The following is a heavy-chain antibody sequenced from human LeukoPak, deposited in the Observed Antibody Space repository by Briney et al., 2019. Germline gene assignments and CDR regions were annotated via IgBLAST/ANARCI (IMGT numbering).Heavy chain of an antibody. Sequence: PGRSLRLSCVASGFSFNTYAMDWVRQVPGKGLEWVAVVSYDGVNKYYADSVKGRFTISRDNSKNTPYLQMNSLRAEDTAVYYCARDTPDSSGYYTNYFDYWGQGTLVTVSS. CDR1: GFSFNTYA. J-gene: IGHJ4*02. V-gene: IGHV3-30-3*01. D-gene: IGHD3-22*01. CDR2: VSYDGVNK. CDR3: ARDTPDSSGYYTNYFDY.